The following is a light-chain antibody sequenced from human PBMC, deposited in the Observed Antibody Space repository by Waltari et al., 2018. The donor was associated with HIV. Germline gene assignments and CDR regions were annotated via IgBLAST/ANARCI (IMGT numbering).Light chain of an antibody. V-gene: IGLV2-11*01. CDR2: DVT. CDR3: CSYAGSYKYI. CDR1: SSDVGGYSY. J-gene: IGLJ1*01. Sequence: QSALTQPRSVSGSPGQSVTISCTGTSSDVGGYSYVSWYQQHPAKAPKVLIYDVTKRPSGAPYRFSGSKSGNPASLTISGLQAEDEADYYCCSYAGSYKYILGSGTKVTVL.